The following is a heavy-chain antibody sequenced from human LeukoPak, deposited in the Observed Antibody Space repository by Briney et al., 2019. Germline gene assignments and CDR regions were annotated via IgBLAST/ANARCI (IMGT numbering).Heavy chain of an antibody. CDR3: ASHYYDSSGYYRGVAFDI. CDR2: VYYSGNT. D-gene: IGHD3-22*01. V-gene: IGHV4-59*08. CDR1: GGSINSYY. Sequence: SETLSLTCTVSGGSINSYYWSWIRQPPGKGLEWIGSVYYSGNTNYNPSLKSRVTISVDTSKNQFSLKLSSVTAADTAVYYCASHYYDSSGYYRGVAFDIWGQGTMVTVSS. J-gene: IGHJ3*02.